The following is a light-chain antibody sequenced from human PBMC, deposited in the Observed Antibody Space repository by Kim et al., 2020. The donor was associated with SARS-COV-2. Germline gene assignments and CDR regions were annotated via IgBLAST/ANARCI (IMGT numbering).Light chain of an antibody. Sequence: VALGQTVKITCQGDSLRNYHTTWYQQKPGQAPLLVIYKDNERPSGIPGRFSGSSSGTTVTLTISGVQAEDDADYYCQSADGSGTYVFGTGTKVTVL. CDR3: QSADGSGTYV. CDR1: SLRNYH. J-gene: IGLJ1*01. CDR2: KDN. V-gene: IGLV3-25*03.